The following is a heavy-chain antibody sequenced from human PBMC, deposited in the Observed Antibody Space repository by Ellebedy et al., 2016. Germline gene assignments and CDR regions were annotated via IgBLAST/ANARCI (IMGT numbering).Heavy chain of an antibody. V-gene: IGHV3-33*01. J-gene: IGHJ4*02. CDR3: ARGYGDYSSYYFDY. Sequence: GESLKISCAASGFTFSSYGMHWVRQAPGKGLEWVAVIWYDGSNKYYADSVKGRFTISRDNSKNTLYLQMNSLRAEDTAVYYCARGYGDYSSYYFDYWGQGTLVTVSS. D-gene: IGHD4-17*01. CDR1: GFTFSSYG. CDR2: IWYDGSNK.